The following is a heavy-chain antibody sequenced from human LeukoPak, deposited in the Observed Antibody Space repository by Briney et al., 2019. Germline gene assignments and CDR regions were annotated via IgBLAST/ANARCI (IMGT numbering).Heavy chain of an antibody. CDR1: GWRFKSYW. Sequence: GGALEISLQGSGWRFKSYWIGWGRPGPGKGVGGVVLIYPGDSDTRYSPSFPGQVTISAHKSISTAYLQWSSLKASDTAMYYCARRVRATGNFDYWGQGTLVTVSS. D-gene: IGHD1-1*01. V-gene: IGHV5-51*01. J-gene: IGHJ4*02. CDR3: ARRVRATGNFDY. CDR2: IYPGDSDT.